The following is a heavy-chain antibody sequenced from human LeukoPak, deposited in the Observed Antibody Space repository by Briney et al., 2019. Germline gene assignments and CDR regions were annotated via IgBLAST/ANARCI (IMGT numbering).Heavy chain of an antibody. CDR3: AKGVKHIVVVTAQHYFDY. J-gene: IGHJ4*02. Sequence: PGGSLRLSCAASGFTFSNYAMNWVRQAPGKGLEWVSGISGSGDHTYYADSVKGRFTISRDTSKNTLYLQMNTLRAEDTAVYYCAKGVKHIVVVTAQHYFDYWGQGTLVTVSS. D-gene: IGHD2-21*02. CDR1: GFTFSNYA. CDR2: ISGSGDHT. V-gene: IGHV3-23*01.